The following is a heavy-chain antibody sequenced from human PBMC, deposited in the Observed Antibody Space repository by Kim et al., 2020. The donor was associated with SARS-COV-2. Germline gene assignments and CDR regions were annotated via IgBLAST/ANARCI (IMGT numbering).Heavy chain of an antibody. V-gene: IGHV4-59*13. Sequence: SETLSLTCTVSGGSISSYYWSWIRQPPGKGLEWIGYIYYSGSTNYNPSLKSRVTISVDTSKNQFSLKLSSVTAADTAVYYCARDRIVVVPAARNHPYYYYYYGMDVWGQGTTVTVSS. CDR3: ARDRIVVVPAARNHPYYYYYYGMDV. CDR2: IYYSGST. J-gene: IGHJ6*02. CDR1: GGSISSYY. D-gene: IGHD2-2*01.